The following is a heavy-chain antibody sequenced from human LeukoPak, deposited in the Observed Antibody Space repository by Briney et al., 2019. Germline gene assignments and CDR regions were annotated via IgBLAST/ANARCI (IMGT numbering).Heavy chain of an antibody. CDR2: INHSGST. D-gene: IGHD2-15*01. J-gene: IGHJ6*02. CDR1: GGSFSGYY. V-gene: IGHV4-34*01. CDR3: ARGRIVVIPGFPSYSTFHYAVDV. Sequence: SETLSLTCAVYGGSFSGYYWSWIRQPPGKGLEWIGEINHSGSTNYNPSLKSRVTISVDTSKNQFSLKLSSVTAADTAIYYCARGRIVVIPGFPSYSTFHYAVDVWGQGTTVTVSS.